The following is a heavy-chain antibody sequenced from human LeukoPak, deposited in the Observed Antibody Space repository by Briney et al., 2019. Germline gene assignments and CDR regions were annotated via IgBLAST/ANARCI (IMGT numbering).Heavy chain of an antibody. CDR1: GFTLSSYA. Sequence: GGSLRLSCAASGFTLSSYAMSWVRKAPGKGLEWVSAISGSGGSTYYADSVKGRFTISRDNSKNTLYLQMNSLRAEDTAVYYCAKDLDPGIAVAGLYFDYWGQGTLVTVSS. V-gene: IGHV3-23*01. CDR2: ISGSGGST. CDR3: AKDLDPGIAVAGLYFDY. D-gene: IGHD6-19*01. J-gene: IGHJ4*02.